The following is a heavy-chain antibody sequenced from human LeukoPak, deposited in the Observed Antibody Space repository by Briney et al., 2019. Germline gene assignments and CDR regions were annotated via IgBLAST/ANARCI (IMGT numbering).Heavy chain of an antibody. CDR2: VSRSSRFI. Sequence: GGSLRLSCAASGFAFSTYSMSWVRQAPGKGLEWVSSVSRSSRFIFYADSVQGRFTISRDDAKDSLFLQMNSLRAEDTAVYYCARGSDAFDYFFDSWGQGTLVTVSS. V-gene: IGHV3-21*01. D-gene: IGHD5-12*01. J-gene: IGHJ4*02. CDR3: ARGSDAFDYFFDS. CDR1: GFAFSTYS.